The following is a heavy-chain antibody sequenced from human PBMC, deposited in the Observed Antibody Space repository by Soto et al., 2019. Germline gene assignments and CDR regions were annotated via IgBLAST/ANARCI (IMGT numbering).Heavy chain of an antibody. CDR2: IYYSGST. J-gene: IGHJ4*02. V-gene: IGHV4-59*01. CDR1: GGSISSYY. D-gene: IGHD3-22*01. CDR3: ARVPDYYDSSGYYYNYFDY. Sequence: SETLSLTCTVSGGSISSYYWSWIRQPPGKGLEWIGYIYYSGSTNYNPSLKSRVTISVDTSKNQFSLKLSSVTAADTAVYYCARVPDYYDSSGYYYNYFDYWGQGTLVTVSS.